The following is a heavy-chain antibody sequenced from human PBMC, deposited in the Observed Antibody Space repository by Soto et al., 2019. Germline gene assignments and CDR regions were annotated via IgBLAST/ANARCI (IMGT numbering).Heavy chain of an antibody. J-gene: IGHJ4*02. Sequence: GGSLILSCAASGFTFNTYAMTWVRQTPGKGLEWVSFITTRGARTYYADPVRGRFTISTDSSRNTLYLQMNSLRPDDTAVYFCARYRSDGSASFDSWGQGTRVTVSS. CDR2: ITTRGART. CDR3: ARYRSDGSASFDS. D-gene: IGHD3-9*01. CDR1: GFTFNTYA. V-gene: IGHV3-23*01.